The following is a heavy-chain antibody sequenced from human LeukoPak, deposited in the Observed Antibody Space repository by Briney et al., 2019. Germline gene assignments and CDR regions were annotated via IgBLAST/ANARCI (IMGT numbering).Heavy chain of an antibody. J-gene: IGHJ4*02. CDR1: GVTFSSYA. V-gene: IGHV3-30*02. CDR3: AKDKGDY. Sequence: PGGSLRLSCAASGVTFSSYAMHWVRQAPGKGLEWVAFIRYDGSNKYYADSVKGRFTISRDNSKNTVYLQMDSLRAEDTAMYYCAKDKGDYWGQGTLFTVSS. CDR2: IRYDGSNK.